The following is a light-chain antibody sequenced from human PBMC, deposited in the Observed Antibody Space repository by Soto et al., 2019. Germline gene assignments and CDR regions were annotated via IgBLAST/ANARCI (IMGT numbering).Light chain of an antibody. Sequence: DMQLTQSPSSLSASVGDRVTITCRASQSINTWLAWYQQKPGKAPNLLIYEASSLESGVPSRFSGSGSGTEFTLTISSLQPGDFATYYCQKYNTYSRTLGQGTKVDIK. CDR3: QKYNTYSRT. J-gene: IGKJ1*01. CDR2: EAS. CDR1: QSINTW. V-gene: IGKV1-5*01.